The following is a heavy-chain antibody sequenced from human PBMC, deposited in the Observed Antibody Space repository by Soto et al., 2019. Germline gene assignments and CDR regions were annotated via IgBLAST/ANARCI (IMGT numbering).Heavy chain of an antibody. CDR3: ASRYDSSDY. J-gene: IGHJ4*02. CDR1: GGTFSSYT. CDR2: IIPILGIA. D-gene: IGHD3-22*01. Sequence: QVQLVQSGAEVKKPGSSVKVSCKASGGTFSSYTISWVRQAPGQGLEWMGRIIPILGIANYAQKFQGRVRITADKSTSTAYRELSSLRSEDTAVYYCASRYDSSDYWGQGTLVTVSS. V-gene: IGHV1-69*02.